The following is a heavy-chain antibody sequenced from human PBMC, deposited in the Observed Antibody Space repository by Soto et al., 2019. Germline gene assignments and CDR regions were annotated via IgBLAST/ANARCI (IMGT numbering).Heavy chain of an antibody. J-gene: IGHJ3*02. Sequence: PSETLSLTCTVSGGSISSYYWSWIRQPPGKGLEWIGYIYYSGSTNYNPSLKSRVTISVDTSKNQFSLKLSSVTAADTAVYYCARAYVYSSSWYGAFDIWGQGTMVTVSS. V-gene: IGHV4-59*08. CDR1: GGSISSYY. CDR2: IYYSGST. D-gene: IGHD6-13*01. CDR3: ARAYVYSSSWYGAFDI.